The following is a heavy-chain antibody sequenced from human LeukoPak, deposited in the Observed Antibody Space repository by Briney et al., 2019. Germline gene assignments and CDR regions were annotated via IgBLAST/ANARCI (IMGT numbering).Heavy chain of an antibody. CDR1: GFTLSSYG. D-gene: IGHD5-18*01. J-gene: IGHJ3*02. Sequence: GRSLRLSCAASGFTLSSYGMHWVRQAPGKGLEWAAVISYDGSNKYYADSVKGRFTISRDNSKNTLYLQMNSLRAEDTAVYYCAKDSRIQLWLMGTYDAFDIWGQGTMVTVSS. CDR2: ISYDGSNK. CDR3: AKDSRIQLWLMGTYDAFDI. V-gene: IGHV3-30*18.